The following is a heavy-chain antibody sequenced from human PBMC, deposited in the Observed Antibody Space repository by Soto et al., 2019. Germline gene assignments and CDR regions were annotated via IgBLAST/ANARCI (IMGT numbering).Heavy chain of an antibody. D-gene: IGHD2-15*01. CDR3: ATMGTPATGLYFFDY. CDR1: GGSISSGNYY. J-gene: IGHJ4*02. Sequence: SETLSLTCTVSGGSISSGNYYWSWIRQPPGKGLEWIGFISYSGSTYYSTSLESRVTISVDTSKSQFSLNLSFVTAADTSVYYCATMGTPATGLYFFDYWGQGSLVTVSS. V-gene: IGHV4-30-4*01. CDR2: ISYSGST.